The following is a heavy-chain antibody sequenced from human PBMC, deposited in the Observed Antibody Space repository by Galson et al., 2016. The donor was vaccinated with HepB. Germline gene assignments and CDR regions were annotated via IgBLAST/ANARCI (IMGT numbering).Heavy chain of an antibody. CDR2: ILYDGTNK. J-gene: IGHJ4*02. Sequence: SLRLSCAASGFSFSSYGLQWVRQAPGKGLEWVAIILYDGTNKYYADSVKGRFTISRDTSKTTLYLQMNRLRAEDTAVYYCAKDLYGSGSAIDSWGQGTLVTVSS. D-gene: IGHD3-10*01. CDR3: AKDLYGSGSAIDS. V-gene: IGHV3-30*18. CDR1: GFSFSSYG.